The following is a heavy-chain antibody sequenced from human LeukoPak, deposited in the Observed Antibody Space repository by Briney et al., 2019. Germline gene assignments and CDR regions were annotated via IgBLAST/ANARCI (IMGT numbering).Heavy chain of an antibody. D-gene: IGHD5-24*01. Sequence: PGGSLRLSCAASGFTSTSYNMNWVRQAPRKGLEWVSSIRTSSRYIYYADSVKGRFTISRDNDKNSLYLQMNSLRAEDTAVYYCARGRWSFAYWGEGTLVTVSS. J-gene: IGHJ4*02. CDR2: IRTSSRYI. CDR3: ARGRWSFAY. CDR1: GFTSTSYN. V-gene: IGHV3-21*01.